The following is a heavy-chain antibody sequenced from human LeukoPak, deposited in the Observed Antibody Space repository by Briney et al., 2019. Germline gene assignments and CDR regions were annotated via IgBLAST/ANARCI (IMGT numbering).Heavy chain of an antibody. J-gene: IGHJ5*02. V-gene: IGHV1-8*02. CDR2: INPNSGNT. D-gene: IGHD3-10*01. Sequence: ASVKVSCKASGYTFTGYYMHWVRQAPGQGLEWMGWINPNSGNTGYAQRFQGRVTMTRNTSISTAYMELSSLRSEDTAVYYCARVRGLRVRGLDWFDPWGQGTLVTVSS. CDR1: GYTFTGYY. CDR3: ARVRGLRVRGLDWFDP.